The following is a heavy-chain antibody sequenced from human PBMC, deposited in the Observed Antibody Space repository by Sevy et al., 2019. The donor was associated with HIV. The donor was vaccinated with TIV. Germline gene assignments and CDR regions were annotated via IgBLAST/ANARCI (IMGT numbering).Heavy chain of an antibody. J-gene: IGHJ6*02. D-gene: IGHD2-8*01. CDR3: ARGRKTTEEWLEELDYYYGLDV. V-gene: IGHV3-30*02. CDR1: GFSLTTSD. CDR2: VRNDGSNK. Sequence: QLGGSLRLSCAASGFSLTTSDMHWVRQAPGKGLEWVAYVRNDGSNKYYADSVRDRFTISRDSPKNTLYLQMNSLRDEDTAIYYCARGRKTTEEWLEELDYYYGLDVWGHGTTVTVSS.